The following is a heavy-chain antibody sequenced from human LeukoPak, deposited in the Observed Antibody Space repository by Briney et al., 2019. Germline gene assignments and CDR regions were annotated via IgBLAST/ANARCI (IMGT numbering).Heavy chain of an antibody. J-gene: IGHJ4*02. CDR1: GGTFSSYA. Sequence: ASVKVSCKASGGTFSSYAITWVRQAPGQGLEWMGWISAYNGNTNYAQKLQGRVTMTTDTSTSTAYMELRSLRSDDTAVYYCARVDRDYRYYWGQGTLVTVSS. D-gene: IGHD4-11*01. CDR3: ARVDRDYRYY. V-gene: IGHV1-18*01. CDR2: ISAYNGNT.